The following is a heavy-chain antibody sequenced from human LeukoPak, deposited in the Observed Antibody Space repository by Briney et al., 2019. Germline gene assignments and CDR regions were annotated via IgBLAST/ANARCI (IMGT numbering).Heavy chain of an antibody. CDR1: GGSISSSSYY. CDR2: IYYSGST. CDR3: ARGGRRNYDFWSGPYQDPPYYYYYMDV. Sequence: SETLSLTCTVSGGSISSSSYYWGWIRQPPGKGLEWIGSIYYSGSTYYNPSLKSRVTISVDTSKNQFSLKLSSVTAADTAVYYCARGGRRNYDFWSGPYQDPPYYYYYMDVWGKGTTVTVSS. J-gene: IGHJ6*03. V-gene: IGHV4-39*07. D-gene: IGHD3-3*01.